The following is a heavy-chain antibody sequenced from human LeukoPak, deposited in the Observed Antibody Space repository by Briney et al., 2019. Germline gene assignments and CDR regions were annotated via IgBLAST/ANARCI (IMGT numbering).Heavy chain of an antibody. CDR1: GFTVSSNS. Sequence: GGSLRLSCTVSGFTVSSNSMSWVRQAPGQGLEWVGRIKRKSDGGTTDYAAPVKGRFTISRDDSKNTLYLQMNSLKTEDTAVYYCTSGAMLVSWGQGTLVTVSS. CDR2: IKRKSDGGTT. J-gene: IGHJ5*02. D-gene: IGHD3-22*01. CDR3: TSGAMLVS. V-gene: IGHV3-15*01.